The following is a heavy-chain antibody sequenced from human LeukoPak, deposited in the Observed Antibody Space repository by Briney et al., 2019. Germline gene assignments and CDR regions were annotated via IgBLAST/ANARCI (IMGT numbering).Heavy chain of an antibody. CDR1: GYTFTTYG. CDR3: ARDRDWNREY. D-gene: IGHD1-1*01. Sequence: ALVKVSCKASGYTFTTYGISWVRQAPGQGLEWMGWISAYKGNTNYAQKFKGRVTMTTDTSTSTAYMELRSLTSDDTAVYYCARDRDWNREYWGQGTLVTVSS. V-gene: IGHV1-18*01. CDR2: ISAYKGNT. J-gene: IGHJ4*02.